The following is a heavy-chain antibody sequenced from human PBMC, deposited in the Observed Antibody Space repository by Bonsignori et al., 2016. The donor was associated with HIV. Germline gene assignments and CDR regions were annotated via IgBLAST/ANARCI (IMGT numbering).Heavy chain of an antibody. CDR2: IIVIFGIG. V-gene: IGHV1-69*14. J-gene: IGHJ6*03. D-gene: IGHD3-16*01. Sequence: QVQLVQSGAEVKKPGSSVKLSCKASGGTFKNFAFNWVRQAPGQGLEWMGGIIVIFGIGNYAQKFQDRVTITVDKSTSTVYMELSSLRSDDTAVYYCARDPEGPTYYMDVWAKGPRSP. CDR3: ARDPEGPTYYMDV. CDR1: GGTFKNFA.